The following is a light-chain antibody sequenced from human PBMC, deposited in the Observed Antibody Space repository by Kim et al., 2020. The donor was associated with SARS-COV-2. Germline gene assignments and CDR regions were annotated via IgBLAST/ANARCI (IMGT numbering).Light chain of an antibody. CDR2: YDS. CDR1: NFQTKT. CDR3: QVWYSSTDVI. J-gene: IGLJ2*01. V-gene: IGLV3-21*04. Sequence: APGQTARITCGGTNFQTKTVHWYQHKPGQAPILVMCYDSNRPSGIPERFSGSTSGNTATLTITRVEAGDEADFYCQVWYSSTDVIFGGGTQLTVL.